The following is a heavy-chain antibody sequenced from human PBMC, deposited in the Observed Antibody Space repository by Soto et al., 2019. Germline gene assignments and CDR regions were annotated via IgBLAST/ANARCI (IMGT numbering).Heavy chain of an antibody. CDR1: GGSISSGGYS. CDR2: IYHSGST. V-gene: IGHV4-30-2*01. CDR3: ARAPSTNVLLFDY. Sequence: SETLSLTCAVSGGSISSGGYSWSWIRQPPGKGLEWIGYIYHSGSTYYNPSLKSRVTISVDRSKNQFSLKLSSVTAADTAVYYCARAPSTNVLLFDYWGQGTLVTVPS. J-gene: IGHJ4*02. D-gene: IGHD3-10*01.